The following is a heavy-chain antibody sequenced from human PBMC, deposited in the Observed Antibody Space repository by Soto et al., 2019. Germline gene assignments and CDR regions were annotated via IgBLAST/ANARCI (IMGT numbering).Heavy chain of an antibody. J-gene: IGHJ2*01. CDR2: ISSSGSTI. CDR1: GFTFSDYY. D-gene: IGHD6-13*01. Sequence: QVQLVESGGGLVKPGGSLRLSCAASGFTFSDYYMSWIRQAPGKGLEWASYISSSGSTIYYAESVKGRFTISRDNAKSSLYLQMNSLRAEDTAVYYCARTGQLVPRPYYWYFDLWGRGTLVTVSS. V-gene: IGHV3-11*01. CDR3: ARTGQLVPRPYYWYFDL.